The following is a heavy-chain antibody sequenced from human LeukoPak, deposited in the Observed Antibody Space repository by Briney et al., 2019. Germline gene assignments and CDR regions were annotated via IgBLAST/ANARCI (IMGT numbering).Heavy chain of an antibody. V-gene: IGHV4-34*01. Sequence: PGGSLRLSCAASGFTFSSYSMNWIRQPPGKGLEWIGEINHSGSTNYNPSLKSRVTISVDTSKNQFSLKLSSVTAADTAVYYCARGEGIAVYYFDYWGQGTLVTVSS. CDR1: GFTFSSYS. D-gene: IGHD6-19*01. CDR2: INHSGST. CDR3: ARGEGIAVYYFDY. J-gene: IGHJ4*02.